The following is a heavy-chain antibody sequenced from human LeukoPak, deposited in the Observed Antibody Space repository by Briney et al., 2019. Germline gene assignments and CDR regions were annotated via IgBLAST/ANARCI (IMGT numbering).Heavy chain of an antibody. V-gene: IGHV5-51*01. D-gene: IGHD6-19*01. Sequence: GESLKISCKGSGYPFTTYWIGWVRQMPGKGLELMGIIYPGDSDTRYRPSFQGQVTISADKSISTAYLQWNSLKASDTAVYYCARLAVAGLDYWGQGTLVTVSS. J-gene: IGHJ4*02. CDR1: GYPFTTYW. CDR3: ARLAVAGLDY. CDR2: IYPGDSDT.